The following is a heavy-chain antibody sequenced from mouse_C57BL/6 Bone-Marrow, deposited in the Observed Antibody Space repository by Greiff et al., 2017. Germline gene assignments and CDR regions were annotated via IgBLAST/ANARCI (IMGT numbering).Heavy chain of an antibody. J-gene: IGHJ4*01. CDR1: GFNIKDDY. D-gene: IGHD2-4*01. CDR2: IDPENGDT. CDR3: TKDYDGGAMDY. V-gene: IGHV14-4*01. Sequence: EVKVVESGAELVRPGASVKLSCTASGFNIKDDYMHWVKQRPEQGLEWIGWIDPENGDTEYASKFQGKATITADTSSNTAYLQLSSLTSEDTAVYYCTKDYDGGAMDYWGQGTSVTVSS.